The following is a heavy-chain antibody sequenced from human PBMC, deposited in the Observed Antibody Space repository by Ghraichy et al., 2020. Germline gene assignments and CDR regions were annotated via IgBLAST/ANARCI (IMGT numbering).Heavy chain of an antibody. CDR3: AKGDPYDFWSGYASYGMDV. V-gene: IGHV3-23*01. CDR2: IGGSGGTT. CDR1: GFTFSGYA. Sequence: LSLTCAASGFTFSGYAMSWVRQAPGKGLEWVSGIGGSGGTTYYADSVKGQFSISRDNSKNTLYLQMNSLRVEDTAVYYCAKGDPYDFWSGYASYGMDVWGQGTTVTVSS. D-gene: IGHD3-3*01. J-gene: IGHJ6*02.